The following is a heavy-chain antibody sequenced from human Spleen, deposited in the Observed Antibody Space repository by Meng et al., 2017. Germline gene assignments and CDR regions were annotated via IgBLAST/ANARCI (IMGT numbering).Heavy chain of an antibody. D-gene: IGHD2/OR15-2a*01. CDR1: GGAISRGDYF. J-gene: IGHJ4*02. CDR3: GGNGDSDSFYIDS. V-gene: IGHV4-30-4*01. Sequence: QMQLQESGPGLVKPPQTLSLTCTVSGGAISRGDYFWSWIRQPPGKGLEWIGEIYHDGRTNYNPSLNSRVTLSVDNSKNHLSLQLTSVTAADTAVYYCGGNGDSDSFYIDSWGRGTLVTVSS. CDR2: IYHDGRT.